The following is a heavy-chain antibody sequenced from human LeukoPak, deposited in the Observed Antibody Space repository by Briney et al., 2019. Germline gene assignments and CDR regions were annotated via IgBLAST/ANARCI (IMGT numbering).Heavy chain of an antibody. J-gene: IGHJ2*01. Sequence: PGGSLRLSCPASGFTVSSNYMSWVRQALGKGLEWVSVIYSGGSTYYADSVKGRFTISRDNSKNTLYLQMNSLRAEDTAVYYCARERSSWYYWYFDLWGRGTLVTVSS. CDR3: ARERSSWYYWYFDL. V-gene: IGHV3-53*01. D-gene: IGHD6-13*01. CDR1: GFTVSSNY. CDR2: IYSGGST.